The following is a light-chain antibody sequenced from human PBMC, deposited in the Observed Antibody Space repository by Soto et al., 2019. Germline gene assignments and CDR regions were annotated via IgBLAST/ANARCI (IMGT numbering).Light chain of an antibody. CDR3: SSYASSSTLV. Sequence: QSALAQPASVSGSPGQSITISCTVTSSDVGGYNFVSWYQQHPGKAPKVMIFEVSNRPSGVSNRFSGSKSGNTACLTISGLQAEDEADYYCSSYASSSTLVFGTGTKVTLL. CDR1: SSDVGGYNF. CDR2: EVS. V-gene: IGLV2-14*01. J-gene: IGLJ1*01.